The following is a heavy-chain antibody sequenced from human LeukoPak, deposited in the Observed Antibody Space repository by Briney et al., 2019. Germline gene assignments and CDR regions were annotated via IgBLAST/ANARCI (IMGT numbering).Heavy chain of an antibody. CDR2: ISSSGSTI. D-gene: IGHD3-3*01. Sequence: YISSSGSTINYADSVKGRFTISRDNAKNSLYLQMNSLRAEDTAVYYCARWSEGAPHYYYMDVWSKGTTVTVSS. V-gene: IGHV3-48*01. CDR3: ARWSEGAPHYYYMDV. J-gene: IGHJ6*03.